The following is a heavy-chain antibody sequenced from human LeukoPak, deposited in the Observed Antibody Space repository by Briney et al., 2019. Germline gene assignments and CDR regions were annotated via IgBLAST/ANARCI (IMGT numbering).Heavy chain of an antibody. J-gene: IGHJ3*02. CDR1: GYTFTGYN. CDR2: INPNSGGT. D-gene: IGHD1-1*01. V-gene: IGHV1-2*02. CDR3: ARDFPGYNSGPLMGAFDI. Sequence: ASVKVSCKASGYTFTGYNMHWVRQAPGQGLEWMGWINPNSGGTKYGQKFQGRVTMTRDTSISTAYMELSRLRSDDTAMYYCARDFPGYNSGPLMGAFDIWGQGTRVTVSS.